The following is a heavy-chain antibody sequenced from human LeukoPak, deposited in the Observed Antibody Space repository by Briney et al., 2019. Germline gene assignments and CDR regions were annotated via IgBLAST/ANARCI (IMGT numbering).Heavy chain of an antibody. CDR1: GYSFTSYW. CDR2: IYPGDSDT. Sequence: PGESLKISCTGSGYSFTSYWIGWVRQMPGKGLEWMGIIYPGDSDTRYSPSFQGQVTISADKSISTAYLQWSSLKASDTAMYYCARHVSLWVAEERSYYFDYWGQGTLVTVSS. V-gene: IGHV5-51*01. D-gene: IGHD6-19*01. CDR3: ARHVSLWVAEERSYYFDY. J-gene: IGHJ4*02.